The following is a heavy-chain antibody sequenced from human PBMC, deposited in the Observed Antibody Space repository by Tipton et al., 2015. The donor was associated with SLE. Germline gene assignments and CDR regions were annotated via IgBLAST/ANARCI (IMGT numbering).Heavy chain of an antibody. CDR2: SHPGDSDT. V-gene: IGHV5-51*03. Sequence: QSGPEVKKPGESLTISCKASGYNFPNYWIGWVRQMPGKGLEWMGISHPGDSDTRYSPSFQGQVTISADKSITTAFLQWSRLKASDSAMYYCAKGIAAGGFDYWGQGTLVTVPS. J-gene: IGHJ4*02. D-gene: IGHD6-13*01. CDR3: AKGIAAGGFDY. CDR1: GYNFPNYW.